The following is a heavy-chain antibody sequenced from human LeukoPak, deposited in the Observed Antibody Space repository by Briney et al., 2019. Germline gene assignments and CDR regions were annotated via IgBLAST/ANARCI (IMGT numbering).Heavy chain of an antibody. CDR3: AGQLRVYYFDY. Sequence: GGSLRLSCAASGFTVSSNYMSWVRQAPGEGLEWVSVIYSGGSTYYADSVKGRFTISRDNSKNTLYLQMNSLRAEDTAVYYCAGQLRVYYFDYWGQGTLVTVSS. CDR2: IYSGGST. D-gene: IGHD1-7*01. V-gene: IGHV3-53*01. CDR1: GFTVSSNY. J-gene: IGHJ4*02.